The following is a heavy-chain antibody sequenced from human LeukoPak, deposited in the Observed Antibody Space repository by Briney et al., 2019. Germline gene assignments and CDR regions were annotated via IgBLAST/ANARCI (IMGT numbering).Heavy chain of an antibody. CDR2: IYYSGST. Sequence: SQTLSLTCTVSGGSISRGGYYWSWIRQHPGKGLEWIGYIYYSGSTYYNPSLKSRVTISVDTSKNQFSLKLSSVTAADTAVYYCARYGDYEAFDIWGQGTMVTVSS. CDR3: ARYGDYEAFDI. CDR1: GGSISRGGYY. V-gene: IGHV4-31*03. D-gene: IGHD4-17*01. J-gene: IGHJ3*02.